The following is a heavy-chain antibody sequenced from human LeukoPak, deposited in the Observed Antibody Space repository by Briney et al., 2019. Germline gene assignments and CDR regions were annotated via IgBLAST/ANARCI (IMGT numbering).Heavy chain of an antibody. CDR2: IYPSDSDT. Sequence: GESLKISCKGSGYTFSTNWIGWVRQMPGKGLEWMGIIYPSDSDTTYSPSFQGQVTISVDKSISTAYLQWRSPKASDTAMYYCARIYGRNFDHWGQGTLVTVSS. D-gene: IGHD1-26*01. V-gene: IGHV5-51*01. CDR3: ARIYGRNFDH. J-gene: IGHJ4*02. CDR1: GYTFSTNW.